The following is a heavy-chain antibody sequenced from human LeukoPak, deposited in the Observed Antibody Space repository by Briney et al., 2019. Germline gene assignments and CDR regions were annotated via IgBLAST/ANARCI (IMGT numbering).Heavy chain of an antibody. CDR1: GASITSYH. D-gene: IGHD5-18*01. V-gene: IGHV4-4*07. CDR3: ARDGLYTSGYSYFDY. Sequence: SETLSLTCTVSGASITSYHWSWMRQSAGKGLEWIGRIYITGSTNYNPSLKSRVTMSIDTSKNQFSLRVSSVTAADTAVYCCARDGLYTSGYSYFDYWGQGTLVSVSS. CDR2: IYITGST. J-gene: IGHJ4*02.